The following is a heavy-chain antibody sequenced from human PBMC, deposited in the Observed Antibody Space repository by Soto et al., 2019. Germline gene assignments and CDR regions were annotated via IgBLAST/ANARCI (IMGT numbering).Heavy chain of an antibody. CDR3: ARPPGYISDWHYFDL. J-gene: IGHJ4*02. CDR1: GYTFADNY. D-gene: IGHD2-21*02. CDR2: INPHSGGT. V-gene: IGHV1-2*02. Sequence: QVQLMQSGAEVKKPGASVKVSCKASGYTFADNYLHWVRQAPGQGLEWMGWINPHSGGTNYAQKFQGRVSLTWDTSLKTAYMELSSLMSEDTAVYYCARPPGYISDWHYFDLWGQGTLVTVSS.